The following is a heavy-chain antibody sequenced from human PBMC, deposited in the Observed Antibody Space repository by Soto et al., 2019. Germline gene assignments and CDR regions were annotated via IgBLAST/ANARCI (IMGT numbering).Heavy chain of an antibody. D-gene: IGHD5-12*01. Sequence: EVQLLESGGGLIQPGGSLSLSCAASGFTFSSYAMSWVRQAPGKGLEWVSAISGSGGSTYYADSVKGRFTISRDNSKKRLYLQMNSLRAEATAVYYCAKENSGYDSDWGGFDYWGQGTLVTVSS. V-gene: IGHV3-23*01. J-gene: IGHJ4*02. CDR1: GFTFSSYA. CDR2: ISGSGGST. CDR3: AKENSGYDSDWGGFDY.